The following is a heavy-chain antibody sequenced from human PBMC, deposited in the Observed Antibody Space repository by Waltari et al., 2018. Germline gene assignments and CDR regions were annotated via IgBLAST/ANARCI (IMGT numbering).Heavy chain of an antibody. CDR3: YSPIRCDLTGHVDHVMDV. J-gene: IGHJ6*02. D-gene: IGHD3-9*01. CDR1: DGSLRGYY. CDR2: INHSKST. Sequence: QVQLQKWGAGLLKPTETLSLNCAVYDGSLRGYYRSWIRQTPGKGLEWIGQINHSKSTNYNATLTSRVTISVATSKNQCSLTLSSVTVADTAVYYCYSPIRCDLTGHVDHVMDVWRQGSTVTVSS. V-gene: IGHV4-34*01.